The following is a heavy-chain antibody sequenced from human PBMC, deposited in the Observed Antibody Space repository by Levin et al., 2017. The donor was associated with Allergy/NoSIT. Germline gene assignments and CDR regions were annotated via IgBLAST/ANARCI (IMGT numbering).Heavy chain of an antibody. Sequence: GESLKISCAASGFTFSSYAMHWVRQAPGKGLEWVAVISYDGSNKYYADSVKGRFTISRDNSKNTLYLQMNSLRAEDTAVYYCARGGQVHYYDSSGYYFRGPFDYWGQGTLVTVSS. CDR3: ARGGQVHYYDSSGYYFRGPFDY. D-gene: IGHD3-22*01. CDR2: ISYDGSNK. CDR1: GFTFSSYA. V-gene: IGHV3-30-3*01. J-gene: IGHJ4*02.